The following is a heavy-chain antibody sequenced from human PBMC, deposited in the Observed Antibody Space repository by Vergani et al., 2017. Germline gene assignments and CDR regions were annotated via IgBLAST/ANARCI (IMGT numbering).Heavy chain of an antibody. CDR1: GFTFDTYT. J-gene: IGHJ1*01. V-gene: IGHV3-23*01. D-gene: IGHD3-10*01. Sequence: EVQLLESGGGLVQPGGSRRLSCAGAGFTFDTYTMAYVRQAPGKGLEWVATMSSGGGDIFYADSVKGRFTISRDNSKNTLFMQMNSLKDEDTAVYYCTTAGGLYYLHGEYFQYWGRGTLVSVSS. CDR2: MSSGGGDI. CDR3: TTAGGLYYLHGEYFQY.